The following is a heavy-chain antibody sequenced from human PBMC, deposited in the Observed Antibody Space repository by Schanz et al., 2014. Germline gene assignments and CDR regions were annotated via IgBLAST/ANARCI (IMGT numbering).Heavy chain of an antibody. Sequence: EVQLVESGGGLVQPGGSLRLSCAASGFTFRTYWMTWVRQAPGKGLEWVANIKQDGSEKYYVDSVKGRFTISRDNAKNSLYLQMNSMRAEDTALYYCARGLLDGMGVWGQGTTVTVSS. CDR1: GFTFRTYW. V-gene: IGHV3-7*01. J-gene: IGHJ6*02. D-gene: IGHD2-21*02. CDR3: ARGLLDGMGV. CDR2: IKQDGSEK.